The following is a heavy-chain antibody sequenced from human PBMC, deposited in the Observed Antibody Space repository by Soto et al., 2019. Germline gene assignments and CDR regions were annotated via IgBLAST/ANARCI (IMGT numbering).Heavy chain of an antibody. V-gene: IGHV3-9*01. Sequence: EVDLVESGGGLAQPGRSLRLSCVASGFTFDDHGMHWVRQIPGRGLEWVSGISWNSGSIGYAESVKGRFTIFRDNAKNSLYLEMKSLRQEDTALYYCVRDTSSGWHLKDHWGQGVQVSVSS. CDR3: VRDTSSGWHLKDH. J-gene: IGHJ4*02. CDR1: GFTFDDHG. D-gene: IGHD3-9*01. CDR2: ISWNSGSI.